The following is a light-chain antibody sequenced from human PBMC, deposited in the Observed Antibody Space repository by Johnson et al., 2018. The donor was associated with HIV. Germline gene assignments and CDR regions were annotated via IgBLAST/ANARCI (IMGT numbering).Light chain of an antibody. Sequence: QSVLSQPPSVSAAPGQKVTISCSGSSSNIGNNYVSWYQQLPGTAPKVLIYDNHKRPSGIPDRVSGSKSGTSATLGITGLQTGDEADYYCGTWDSSLSAGVFGTGTKFTCL. CDR2: DNH. CDR1: SSNIGNNY. CDR3: GTWDSSLSAGV. J-gene: IGLJ1*01. V-gene: IGLV1-51*01.